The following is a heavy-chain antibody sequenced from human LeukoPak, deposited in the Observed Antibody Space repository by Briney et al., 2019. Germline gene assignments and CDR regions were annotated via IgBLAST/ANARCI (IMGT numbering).Heavy chain of an antibody. Sequence: ASVTVSCTASGYMFSNYGISWVRQARGQGLEWMGWISGYNGHTSYALKFQGRVTMTTDTSTSTAYMELRSLRSDDTAVYFCARDFKEHHLERTPDHWGQGALVTVSS. CDR1: GYMFSNYG. D-gene: IGHD1-1*01. CDR3: ARDFKEHHLERTPDH. V-gene: IGHV1-18*01. CDR2: ISGYNGHT. J-gene: IGHJ4*02.